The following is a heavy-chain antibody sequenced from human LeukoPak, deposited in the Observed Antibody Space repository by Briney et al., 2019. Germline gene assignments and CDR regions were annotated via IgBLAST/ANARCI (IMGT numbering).Heavy chain of an antibody. CDR3: AKDDRWLQFCC. CDR2: IIPSGHTT. D-gene: IGHD5-24*01. CDR1: GFTFSSHG. Sequence: GGSLRLSCAASGFTFSSHGMNWVRQAPGKGLEWVSGIIPSGHTTYYADSVRGRFTISRDNSRNTLYLQMNSLRAEDMAVYYCAKDDRWLQFCCWGQGTLVTVSS. J-gene: IGHJ4*02. V-gene: IGHV3-23*01.